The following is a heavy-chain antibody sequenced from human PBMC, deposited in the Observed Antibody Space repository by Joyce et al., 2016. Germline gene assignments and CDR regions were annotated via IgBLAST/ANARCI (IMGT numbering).Heavy chain of an antibody. CDR1: GFTLSTYG. V-gene: IGHV3-33*01. J-gene: IGHJ6*02. CDR2: MWSDGNNK. D-gene: IGHD2-15*01. Sequence: GGSLRLSCAASGFTLSTYGIHWVRQSPGKGLEWVAIMWSDGNNKYDADSVKGRFTISRDTSKNTLYLQMDSLRAEDTGLYYCARGLRCSGANCYPAPLYYYYGMDVWGQGTTVAVSS. CDR3: ARGLRCSGANCYPAPLYYYYGMDV.